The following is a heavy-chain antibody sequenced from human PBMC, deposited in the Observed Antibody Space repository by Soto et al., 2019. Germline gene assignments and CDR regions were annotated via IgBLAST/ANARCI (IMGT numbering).Heavy chain of an antibody. CDR3: AREGRSGNYFDY. V-gene: IGHV1-46*01. CDR2: INPSGGST. CDR1: GYTFTSYY. J-gene: IGHJ4*02. Sequence: QVQLVQSGAEVKKPGASVKVSCKASGYTFTSYYMHWVRQAPGQGLEWMGIINPSGGSTSYAQKFQGRVTMTRDMSTSTVYMELSSLRSEDTAVYYCAREGRSGNYFDYWGQGTLVTVSS. D-gene: IGHD1-26*01.